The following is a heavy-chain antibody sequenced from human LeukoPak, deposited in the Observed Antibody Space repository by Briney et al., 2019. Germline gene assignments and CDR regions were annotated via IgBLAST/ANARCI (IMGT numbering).Heavy chain of an antibody. V-gene: IGHV1-18*01. D-gene: IGHD6-13*01. CDR2: ISAYNGNT. J-gene: IGHJ6*03. Sequence: ASVKVSCKASGYTFTSYDINWVRQAPGQGLEWMGWISAYNGNTNYAQKFQGRVIMTIDTSTSTAYMELRSLRSDDTAVYYCASSKWSAGGNYYYYMDVWGKGTTVTVSS. CDR1: GYTFTSYD. CDR3: ASSKWSAGGNYYYYMDV.